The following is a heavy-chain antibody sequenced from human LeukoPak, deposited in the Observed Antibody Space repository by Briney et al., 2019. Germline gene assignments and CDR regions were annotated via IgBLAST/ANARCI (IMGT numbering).Heavy chain of an antibody. CDR2: VHKSGSP. V-gene: IGHV4-39*01. J-gene: IGHJ5*02. CDR3: AGHLWPFRPGTTVRGAASWFDP. D-gene: IGHD3-10*01. CDR1: GGSIISNTDY. Sequence: SETLSLTCSVSGGSIISNTDYWAWIRQSPGKGLEWIGSVHKSGSPYYSPSLKSRATISVDTSRNQFSLKVNSVASADTAVYYCAGHLWPFRPGTTVRGAASWFDPWGQGTLVTVSP.